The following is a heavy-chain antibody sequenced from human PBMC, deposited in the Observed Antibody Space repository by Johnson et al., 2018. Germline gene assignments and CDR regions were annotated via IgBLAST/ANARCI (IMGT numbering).Heavy chain of an antibody. CDR1: GDSISSYY. J-gene: IGHJ1*01. V-gene: IGHV4-59*08. Sequence: QVQLQESGPGLVKPSETLSLTCTVSGDSISSYYWTWIRQPPGKGLEWIGYIYYSASTNYNPPLKSRVTISLDASRNQFSLKLTSVTAADTAVYYFARLEYDATGYFQHWGQGTLVTVSS. D-gene: IGHD3-3*01. CDR2: IYYSAST. CDR3: ARLEYDATGYFQH.